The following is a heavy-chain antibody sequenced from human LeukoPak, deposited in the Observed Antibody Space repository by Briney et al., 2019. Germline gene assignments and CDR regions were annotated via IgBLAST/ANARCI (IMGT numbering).Heavy chain of an antibody. J-gene: IGHJ4*02. CDR2: ISSSGSTI. CDR3: AREGMITFGGFDY. Sequence: GGSLRLSCAASGFTFSSYEMNWVRQAPGKGLEWVSYISSSGSTIYYADSVKGRFTISRDNAKNTLYLQMNSLRAEDTAVYYCAREGMITFGGFDYWGQGTLVTVSS. D-gene: IGHD3-16*01. V-gene: IGHV3-48*03. CDR1: GFTFSSYE.